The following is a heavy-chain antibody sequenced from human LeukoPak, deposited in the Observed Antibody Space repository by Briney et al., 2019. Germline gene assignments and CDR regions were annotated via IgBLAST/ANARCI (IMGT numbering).Heavy chain of an antibody. Sequence: GGSLRLSCAASGFTFSNYGMHWVRQAPGKGLEWVAFIRYDGSNKYYADSVKGRFTISRDNSKNTLYLQMNSLRAEDTAVYYCAKSQYYYDSSGPDYWGQGTLVTVSS. J-gene: IGHJ4*02. D-gene: IGHD3-22*01. CDR3: AKSQYYYDSSGPDY. V-gene: IGHV3-30*02. CDR1: GFTFSNYG. CDR2: IRYDGSNK.